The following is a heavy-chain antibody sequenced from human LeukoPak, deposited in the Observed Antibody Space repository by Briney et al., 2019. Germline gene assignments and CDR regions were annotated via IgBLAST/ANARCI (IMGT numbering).Heavy chain of an antibody. V-gene: IGHV3-23*01. CDR2: ISGSGGST. CDR1: GFTFSSYG. D-gene: IGHD6-13*01. J-gene: IGHJ4*02. Sequence: GSLRLSCAASGFTFSSYGMSWVRQAPGKGLEWVSAISGSGGSTYYADSVKGRFTISRDNSKNTLYLQRNSLRAEDTAVYYCAKDLGAIGSSYYDDWGQGTLVTVSS. CDR3: AKDLGAIGSSYYDD.